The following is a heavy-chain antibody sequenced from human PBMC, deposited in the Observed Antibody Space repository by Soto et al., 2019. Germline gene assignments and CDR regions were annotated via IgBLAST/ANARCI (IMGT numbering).Heavy chain of an antibody. CDR2: INHSGST. CDR3: ARVRLGDYYYYGMDV. V-gene: IGHV4-34*01. J-gene: IGHJ6*02. D-gene: IGHD3-16*01. CDR1: GGSFSGYY. Sequence: SETLSLTCAVYGGSFSGYYWSWIRQPPGKGLEWIGEINHSGSTNYNPSLKSRVTISVDTSKNQFSLKLSSVTAADTAVYYCARVRLGDYYYYGMDVWGQWTTVTVSS.